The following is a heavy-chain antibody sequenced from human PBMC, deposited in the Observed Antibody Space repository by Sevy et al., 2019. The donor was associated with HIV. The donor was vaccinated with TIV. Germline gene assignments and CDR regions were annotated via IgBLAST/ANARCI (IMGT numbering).Heavy chain of an antibody. D-gene: IGHD2-2*02. J-gene: IGHJ6*02. CDR1: GFTFSSYG. CDR2: IRYDGSNK. Sequence: GGSLRLSCAASGFTFSSYGMHWVRQAPGKGLEWVAFIRYDGSNKYYADSVKGRFTISRDNSKNTLYLQMNSLRAEDTAVYYCAKDWRTVPAAINYYYYGMDVWGQGTTVTVSS. CDR3: AKDWRTVPAAINYYYYGMDV. V-gene: IGHV3-30*02.